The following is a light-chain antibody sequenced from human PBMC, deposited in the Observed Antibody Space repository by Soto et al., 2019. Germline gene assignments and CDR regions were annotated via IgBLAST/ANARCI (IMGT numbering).Light chain of an antibody. J-gene: IGKJ1*01. Sequence: EIVLTQSPGTLSLSPGERATLSCRASQSISSSYLAWYQQKPGQAPRLLVYGASSRATGIPDRFSGSGSGTDFTLTISRLAPEDFALYYCQQYSSTFWTFGQGTKVEIK. V-gene: IGKV3-20*01. CDR1: QSISSSY. CDR3: QQYSSTFWT. CDR2: GAS.